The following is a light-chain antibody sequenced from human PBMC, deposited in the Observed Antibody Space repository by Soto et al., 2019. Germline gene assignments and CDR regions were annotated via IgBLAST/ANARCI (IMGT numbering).Light chain of an antibody. CDR1: QTIYSN. CDR3: QQYQNLWT. J-gene: IGKJ1*01. Sequence: IQMTQSPATLSVSPGERATLSCRASQTIYSNVAWYQQRPGQAPRLLIYRASARATGIPARFSGSGSGTEFTLTIGSLQSEDSAVYYCQQYQNLWTFGQGTKVDLK. CDR2: RAS. V-gene: IGKV3-15*01.